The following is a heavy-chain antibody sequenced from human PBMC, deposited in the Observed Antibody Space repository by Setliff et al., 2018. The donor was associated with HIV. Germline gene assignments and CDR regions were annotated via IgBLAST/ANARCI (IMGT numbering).Heavy chain of an antibody. CDR1: GGTFSSYA. CDR2: IIPIFGTT. J-gene: IGHJ4*02. Sequence: SVKVSCKASGGTFSSYAINWVRQAPGQGLEWMGRIIPIFGTTNYAQKFQGRVTITRDTSASTAYMELSSLRSEDTAVYYCARAERGFSSSGWYNHWGQGTLVTVSS. CDR3: ARAERGFSSSGWYNH. D-gene: IGHD6-19*01. V-gene: IGHV1-69*05.